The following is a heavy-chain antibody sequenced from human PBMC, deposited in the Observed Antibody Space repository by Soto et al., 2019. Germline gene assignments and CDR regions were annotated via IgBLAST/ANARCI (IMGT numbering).Heavy chain of an antibody. J-gene: IGHJ3*02. Sequence: SETLSLTCAVYGGSFSGYYWSWIRQPPGKGLEWIGEINHSGSTNYNPSLKSRVTISVDTSKNQFSLKLSSVTAADTAVYYCARWGRGITIFGVVTFDAFDIWGQGTMVTVSS. V-gene: IGHV4-34*01. D-gene: IGHD3-3*01. CDR2: INHSGST. CDR1: GGSFSGYY. CDR3: ARWGRGITIFGVVTFDAFDI.